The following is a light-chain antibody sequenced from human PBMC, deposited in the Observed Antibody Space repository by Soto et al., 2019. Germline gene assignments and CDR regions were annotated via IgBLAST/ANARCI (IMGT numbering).Light chain of an antibody. Sequence: SYELTQPPSVSVAPGKTARITCGGNNIGSKSVHWYQQKPGQAPVLVIYYDSDRPSGIPERFSGSNSGNTATLPISRVEAGDEADYYCQVWDSSSDVVFGGGTKVTVL. CDR1: NIGSKS. J-gene: IGLJ2*01. V-gene: IGLV3-21*04. CDR2: YDS. CDR3: QVWDSSSDVV.